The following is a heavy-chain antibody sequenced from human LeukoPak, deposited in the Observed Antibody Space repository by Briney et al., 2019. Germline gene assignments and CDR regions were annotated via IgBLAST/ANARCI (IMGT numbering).Heavy chain of an antibody. CDR2: IYTSEST. Sequence: KSSETLSLTCTVSGGSFTSYYWSWIRQPPGKGLEWIGYIYTSESTNYNPSLKSRVTISVDTSKNQFSLKLSSVTAADTAVYYCARLLSGSRGHFDYWGQGTLVTVSS. D-gene: IGHD1-26*01. CDR3: ARLLSGSRGHFDY. J-gene: IGHJ4*02. V-gene: IGHV4-4*09. CDR1: GGSFTSYY.